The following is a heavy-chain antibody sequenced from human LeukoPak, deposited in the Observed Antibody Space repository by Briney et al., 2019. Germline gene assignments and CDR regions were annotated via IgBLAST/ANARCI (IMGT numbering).Heavy chain of an antibody. J-gene: IGHJ4*02. CDR1: GGTFSSYA. D-gene: IGHD3-16*01. CDR3: ARVMITFGGALIYFDC. V-gene: IGHV1-18*01. Sequence: GASVKVSCKASGGTFSSYAISWVRQAPGQGLEWMGWISAYNGNTNYAQKLQGRVTMTTDTSTSTAYMELRSLRSDDTAVYYCARVMITFGGALIYFDCWGQGTLVTVSS. CDR2: ISAYNGNT.